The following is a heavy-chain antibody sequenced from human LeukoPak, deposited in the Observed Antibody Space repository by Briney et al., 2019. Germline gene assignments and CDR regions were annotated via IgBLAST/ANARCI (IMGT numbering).Heavy chain of an antibody. CDR3: ARSTVAATVAFDI. CDR1: GFTFSSYT. Sequence: GGPLRLSCAASGFTFSSYTMNWVRRAPGKGLEWVSSISSSSSYIYYADPVKGRFTISRDNAKNSLYLQMNSVGAEDTAVYYCARSTVAATVAFDIWGQGTMVTVSS. J-gene: IGHJ3*02. CDR2: ISSSSSYI. V-gene: IGHV3-21*01. D-gene: IGHD6-19*01.